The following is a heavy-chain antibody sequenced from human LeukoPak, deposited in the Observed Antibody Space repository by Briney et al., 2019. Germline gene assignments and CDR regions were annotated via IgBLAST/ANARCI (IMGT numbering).Heavy chain of an antibody. CDR1: GFTFSSHW. CDR3: ARDRGDYDFWSGYYYAYFDY. J-gene: IGHJ4*02. V-gene: IGHV3-74*01. CDR2: INSDGSST. Sequence: GGSLRLSCAPSGFTFSSHWMHWVPQAPGKGLVGVSRINSDGSSTSNADSVKGRFTISRDNAKNTLYLQMNSLRAEDTAVYYCARDRGDYDFWSGYYYAYFDYWGQGTLVTVSS. D-gene: IGHD3-3*01.